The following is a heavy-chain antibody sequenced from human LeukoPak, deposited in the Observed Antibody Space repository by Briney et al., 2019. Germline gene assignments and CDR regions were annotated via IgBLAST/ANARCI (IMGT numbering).Heavy chain of an antibody. CDR3: ARHGIAVAGSSYFDL. D-gene: IGHD6-19*01. CDR1: GGSISSGSYY. Sequence: SQTLSLTCTVSGGSISSGSYYWSWIRQPAGKGLEWIGRIYTSGSTNYNPSLKSRVTISVDTSKNQFSLKLSSVTAADTAVYYCARHGIAVAGSSYFDLWGRGTLVTVSS. V-gene: IGHV4-61*02. J-gene: IGHJ2*01. CDR2: IYTSGST.